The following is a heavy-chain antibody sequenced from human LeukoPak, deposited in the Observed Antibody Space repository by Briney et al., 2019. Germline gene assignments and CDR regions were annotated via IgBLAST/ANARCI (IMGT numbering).Heavy chain of an antibody. CDR1: GYTLTELS. D-gene: IGHD1-26*01. Sequence: GASVKVSCKVSGYTLTELSMHWVRQAPGKGLEWMGGFDPEDGETIYAQKFQGRVTMTEDTSTDTAYMELSSLRSEDTAVYYCARGAATSQWELLLAFDYWGQGTLVTVSS. J-gene: IGHJ4*02. V-gene: IGHV1-24*01. CDR3: ARGAATSQWELLLAFDY. CDR2: FDPEDGET.